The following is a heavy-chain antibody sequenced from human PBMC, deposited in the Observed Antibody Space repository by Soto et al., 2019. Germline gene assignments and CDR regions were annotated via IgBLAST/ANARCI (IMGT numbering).Heavy chain of an antibody. CDR1: GGSISRYY. D-gene: IGHD3-16*02. CDR3: ASSYDYIWGSYRYNSKGAFDI. J-gene: IGHJ3*02. CDR2: IYYSGST. V-gene: IGHV4-59*01. Sequence: PSQTLSLTCTISGGSISRYYWSRIRQPPGKGLEWIGYIYYSGSTNYNPSLKSRVTISVDTSKNQFSLKLSSVTAADTAVYYCASSYDYIWGSYRYNSKGAFDIWGQGTMVTVSS.